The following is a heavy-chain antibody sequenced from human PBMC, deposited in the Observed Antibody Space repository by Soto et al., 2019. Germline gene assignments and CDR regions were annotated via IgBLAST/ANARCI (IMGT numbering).Heavy chain of an antibody. CDR1: GFTFSRYG. D-gene: IGHD2-15*01. CDR2: ISSSGSTI. J-gene: IGHJ4*02. CDR3: ARRGNSSGGRVY. V-gene: IGHV3-48*04. Sequence: VGSLRLSCAASGFTFSRYGMNWVRQAPGKGLEWVSYISSSGSTIYYADSVKGRFTISRDNAKNSLYLQMNSLRAEDTAVYYCARRGNSSGGRVYWGQGTLVTVSS.